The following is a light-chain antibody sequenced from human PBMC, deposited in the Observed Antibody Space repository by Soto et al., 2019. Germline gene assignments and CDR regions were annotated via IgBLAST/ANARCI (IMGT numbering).Light chain of an antibody. V-gene: IGLV2-14*01. Sequence: QSALTQTASVSGSPGQSITISCTGTTSDVGGYNYVSWYQQHPGEAPKLIIYEVINRPSGISIRFSGSKSGNTASLTISGLQAEDEADYYCSSYSRTSTLVLFGGGPKVTVL. CDR1: TSDVGGYNY. CDR2: EVI. CDR3: SSYSRTSTLVL. J-gene: IGLJ2*01.